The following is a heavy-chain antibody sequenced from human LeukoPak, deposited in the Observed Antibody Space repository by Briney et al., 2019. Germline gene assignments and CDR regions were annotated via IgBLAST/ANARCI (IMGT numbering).Heavy chain of an antibody. V-gene: IGHV1-24*01. CDR1: GYTLTELS. D-gene: IGHD1/OR15-1a*01. CDR3: ATGGCPTCITGTTGGFDY. CDR2: FDPEDGGT. Sequence: ASVKVSCKVSGYTLTELSMHWVRQAPGKGLEWMGGFDPEDGGTIYAQKFQGRVTMTEDTSTDTAYMELSSLRSEDTAVYYCATGGCPTCITGTTGGFDYWGQGTLVTVSS. J-gene: IGHJ4*02.